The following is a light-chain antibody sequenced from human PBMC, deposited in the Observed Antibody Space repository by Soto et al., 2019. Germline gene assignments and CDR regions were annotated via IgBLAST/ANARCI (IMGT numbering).Light chain of an antibody. Sequence: EIVLTQSPATLSVSPGETATLSCRTSQIVGTNLAWYRQKPGQAPRLLIYGAFIRAPGFPVRFRGTGSGSEFTLTISGLQSEDGAFYFCHQYDKWPYTFGQGTNVEIK. CDR2: GAF. J-gene: IGKJ2*01. CDR3: HQYDKWPYT. V-gene: IGKV3-15*01. CDR1: QIVGTN.